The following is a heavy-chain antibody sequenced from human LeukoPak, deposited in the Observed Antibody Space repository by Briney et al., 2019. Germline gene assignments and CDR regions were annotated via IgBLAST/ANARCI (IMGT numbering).Heavy chain of an antibody. Sequence: GASVKVSCKASGYTFTGYYMHWVRQAPGQGLEWMGWINPNSGGTNYAQKFQGRVTMTRDTSMSTAYMELSRLRSDDTAVYYCARDWGREWELLEGIWFDPWGQGTLVTVSS. J-gene: IGHJ5*02. CDR3: ARDWGREWELLEGIWFDP. D-gene: IGHD1-26*01. CDR2: INPNSGGT. CDR1: GYTFTGYY. V-gene: IGHV1-2*02.